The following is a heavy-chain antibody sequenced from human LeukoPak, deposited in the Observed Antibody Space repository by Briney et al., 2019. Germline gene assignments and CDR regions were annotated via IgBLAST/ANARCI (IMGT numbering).Heavy chain of an antibody. V-gene: IGHV3-30*04. CDR3: ATYGDYVRGFGY. D-gene: IGHD4-17*01. J-gene: IGHJ4*02. Sequence: GSLRLSCTASGFSFSYYSIHWVRQAPGKGLEWVAVISYDGINAYYADSVKGRFTISRDNSENTLYLQMNSLRAEDTAVYYCATYGDYVRGFGYWGQGTLVTVSS. CDR1: GFSFSYYS. CDR2: ISYDGINA.